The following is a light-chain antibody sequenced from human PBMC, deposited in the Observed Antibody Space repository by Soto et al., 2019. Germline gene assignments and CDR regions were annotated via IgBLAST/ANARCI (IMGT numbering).Light chain of an antibody. CDR2: TNN. V-gene: IGLV1-44*01. CDR1: SSNIGSHT. Sequence: QSVLTQPPSASGTPGQRVTISCSGSSSNIGSHTVNWYQQLPGTAPKLLIYTNNQRPSGVPDRFSGSKSGTSASLAIGGLQSEDESDYYCAAWDDSLNGWVFGGGTQLTVL. CDR3: AAWDDSLNGWV. J-gene: IGLJ3*02.